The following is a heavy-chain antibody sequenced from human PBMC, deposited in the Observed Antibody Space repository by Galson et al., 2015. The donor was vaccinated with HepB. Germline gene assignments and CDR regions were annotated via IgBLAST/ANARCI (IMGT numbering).Heavy chain of an antibody. D-gene: IGHD2-15*01. J-gene: IGHJ4*02. V-gene: IGHV3-48*02. Sequence: SLRLSCAASGFTFSSYSMNWVRQAPGKGLEWVSYISSSSSTIYYADSVKGRFTISRDNAKNSLYLQMNSLRDEDTAVYYCASGGSQLLLPNYFDYWGQGTLVTVSS. CDR2: ISSSSSTI. CDR1: GFTFSSYS. CDR3: ASGGSQLLLPNYFDY.